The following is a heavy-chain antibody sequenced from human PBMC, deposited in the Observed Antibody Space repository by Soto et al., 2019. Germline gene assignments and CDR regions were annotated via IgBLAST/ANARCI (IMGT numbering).Heavy chain of an antibody. J-gene: IGHJ4*02. CDR1: GFTFDDYT. V-gene: IGHV3-43*01. CDR3: ARDPALGLFDY. Sequence: GGSLRLSCAASGFTFDDYTMHWVRQAPGKGLEWVSRINSDGSSTNYADSVKGRFTISRDNAKNTLYLQMNSLRTEDTALYYCARDPALGLFDYWGQGTLVTVSS. D-gene: IGHD7-27*01. CDR2: INSDGSST.